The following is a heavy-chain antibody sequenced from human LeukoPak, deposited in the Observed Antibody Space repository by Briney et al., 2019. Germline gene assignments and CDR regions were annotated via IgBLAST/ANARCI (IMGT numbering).Heavy chain of an antibody. V-gene: IGHV4-34*01. Sequence: PSETLSLTCAVYGGSFSGYYWSWIRQPPGKGLEWIGEINHSGSTNYNPSLKSRVTISVDTSKNQFSLKLSSVTAADTAVYYCARGRLYCSGGSCYSYYFDYWGQGTLVTVSP. CDR1: GGSFSGYY. J-gene: IGHJ4*02. CDR3: ARGRLYCSGGSCYSYYFDY. CDR2: INHSGST. D-gene: IGHD2-15*01.